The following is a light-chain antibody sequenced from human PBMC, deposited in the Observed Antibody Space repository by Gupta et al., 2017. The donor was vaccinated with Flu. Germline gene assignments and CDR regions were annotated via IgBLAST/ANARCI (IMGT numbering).Light chain of an antibody. CDR3: MTLHSNVWV. Sequence: AVLTQPSSLPASPGASSTRTCTLRTGVIVATYSIYWYQPNPGRPPQSLLRYTSVSDAQQGSVVPRRFSASKDASAKAGILLISALQSDDETDYYFMTLHSNVWVFGGGTKLTVL. CDR2: YTSVSDA. V-gene: IGLV5-45*03. J-gene: IGLJ3*02. CDR1: TGVIVATYS.